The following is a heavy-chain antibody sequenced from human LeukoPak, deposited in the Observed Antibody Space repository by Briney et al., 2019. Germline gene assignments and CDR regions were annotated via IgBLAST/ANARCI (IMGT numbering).Heavy chain of an antibody. J-gene: IGHJ4*02. CDR2: IWHDGSNK. D-gene: IGHD4-23*01. Sequence: GGSLRLSCEASGFSFRTYGMHWGRQAPGKGLEWVAVIWHDGSNKYYADSVKGRFSISRDNSKNTLYLQMNSLRVEDTAVYYCAKWAARGNGLPRSYFDDWGQGTLVTVSS. CDR3: AKWAARGNGLPRSYFDD. V-gene: IGHV3-33*06. CDR1: GFSFRTYG.